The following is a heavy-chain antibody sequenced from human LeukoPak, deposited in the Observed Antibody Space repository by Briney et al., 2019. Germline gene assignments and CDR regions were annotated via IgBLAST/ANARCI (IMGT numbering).Heavy chain of an antibody. Sequence: ASVKVSCKASGGTFSSYAISWVRQAPGQGLEWMGRIIPILGIANYAQKFQGRVTITADKSTSIAYMELSSLRSEDTAVYYCARSPSYQIASWWFDPWGQGTLVTVSS. CDR1: GGTFSSYA. CDR2: IIPILGIA. J-gene: IGHJ5*02. D-gene: IGHD2/OR15-2a*01. V-gene: IGHV1-69*04. CDR3: ARSPSYQIASWWFDP.